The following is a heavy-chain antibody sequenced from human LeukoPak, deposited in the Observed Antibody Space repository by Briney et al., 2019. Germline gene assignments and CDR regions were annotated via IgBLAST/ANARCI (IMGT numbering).Heavy chain of an antibody. D-gene: IGHD4-17*01. V-gene: IGHV3-30*18. J-gene: IGHJ4*02. Sequence: PGGSLRLSCAAPGFTFSSYGMHWVRQAPGKGLEWVAVIAFDGTNKYYADSVKGRFTISRDNSKNTLYLQMNSLRAEDTAVYYCAKGTGGDYVPWVDYWGQGTLVTVSS. CDR3: AKGTGGDYVPWVDY. CDR2: IAFDGTNK. CDR1: GFTFSSYG.